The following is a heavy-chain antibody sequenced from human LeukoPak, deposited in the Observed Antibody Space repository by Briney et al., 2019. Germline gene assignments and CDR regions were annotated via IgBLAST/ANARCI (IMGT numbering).Heavy chain of an antibody. CDR1: GYTLTELS. D-gene: IGHD2-15*01. V-gene: IGHV1-24*01. J-gene: IGHJ6*03. Sequence: ASVKVSCKVSGYTLTELSMHWVRQAPGKGLEWMGGFDPEDGETIYAQKFQGRVTMTEDTSTDTAYMELSSLRSEDTAVYYCATSPPRGGSPYYYYYYMDVWGKGTTVTVSS. CDR2: FDPEDGET. CDR3: ATSPPRGGSPYYYYYYMDV.